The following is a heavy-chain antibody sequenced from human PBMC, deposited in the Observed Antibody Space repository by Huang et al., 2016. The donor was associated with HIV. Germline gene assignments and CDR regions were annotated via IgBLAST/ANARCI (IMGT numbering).Heavy chain of an antibody. D-gene: IGHD3-10*01. CDR2: IYISGST. V-gene: IGHV4-4*07. CDR3: ARGGELLWFGEPGGWFDP. Sequence: QVQLQESGPGLVKPSETLSLTCTVSGGSISSYYWSWIRQPAGKGLEWIGRIYISGSTNYNPSRKSRVTMSVDTSKNQFSLKLSSVTAADTAVYYCARGGELLWFGEPGGWFDPWGQGTLVTVSS. CDR1: GGSISSYY. J-gene: IGHJ5*02.